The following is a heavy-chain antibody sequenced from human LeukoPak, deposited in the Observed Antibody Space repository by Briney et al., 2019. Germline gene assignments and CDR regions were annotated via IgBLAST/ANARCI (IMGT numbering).Heavy chain of an antibody. Sequence: GGSLRLSCAASGFTFSSYWMSWVRQAPGKGLEWVANIKQDGSEKYYVDSVKGRFTISRDNAKNSLYLQMNSLRAEDTAVYYCARGYSSGWYGASAFDIWGQGTMVTVSS. D-gene: IGHD6-19*01. J-gene: IGHJ3*02. V-gene: IGHV3-7*01. CDR2: IKQDGSEK. CDR3: ARGYSSGWYGASAFDI. CDR1: GFTFSSYW.